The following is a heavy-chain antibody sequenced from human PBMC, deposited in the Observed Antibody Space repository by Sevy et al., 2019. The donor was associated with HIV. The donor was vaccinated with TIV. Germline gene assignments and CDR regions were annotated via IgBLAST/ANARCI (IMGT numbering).Heavy chain of an antibody. V-gene: IGHV1-2*06. CDR3: ARDVSRYSDWDYCYAMDL. CDR1: GYTFTGYY. J-gene: IGHJ6*02. Sequence: ASVKVSCKASGYTFTGYYLHWVRQAHGQGLEWMGRITPNSGDTNCAQNFQGRVTMTRDTSISTVFMELTRLTSDDAAVYYCARDVSRYSDWDYCYAMDLWGQGTTVTVSS. D-gene: IGHD3-9*01. CDR2: ITPNSGDT.